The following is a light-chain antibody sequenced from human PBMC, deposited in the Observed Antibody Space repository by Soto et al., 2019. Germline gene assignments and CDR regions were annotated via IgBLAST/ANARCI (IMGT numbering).Light chain of an antibody. CDR2: EVT. CDR3: SSYTSSSTGV. J-gene: IGLJ1*01. CDR1: SRDIGAYNY. V-gene: IGLV2-14*01. Sequence: QSVLTQPASVSGSPGQSITISCTGTSRDIGAYNYVSWYQQHPGKVPKLMIYEVTNRPSGLSNRFSGSKSGNTASLTISGLQAEDEADYYCSSYTSSSTGVFGTGTKVTVL.